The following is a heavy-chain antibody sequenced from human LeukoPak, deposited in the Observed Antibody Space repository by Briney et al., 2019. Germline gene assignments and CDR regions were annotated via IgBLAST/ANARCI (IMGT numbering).Heavy chain of an antibody. CDR1: GFTFSSYA. J-gene: IGHJ5*02. CDR3: ARPGYSYGGGFDP. V-gene: IGHV3-23*01. CDR2: ISGSGGST. D-gene: IGHD5-18*01. Sequence: GGSLRLSCAASGFTFSSYAMSWVRQAPGKGLEWVSAISGSGGSTYYADSVKGRFTISRDNSKNTLYLQMDSLRAEDTAVYYCARPGYSYGGGFDPWGQGTLVTVSS.